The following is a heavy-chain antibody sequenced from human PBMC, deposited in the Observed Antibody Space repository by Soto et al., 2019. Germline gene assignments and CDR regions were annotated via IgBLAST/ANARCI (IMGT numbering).Heavy chain of an antibody. CDR1: GYTFTGYY. V-gene: IGHV1-2*02. J-gene: IGHJ6*02. Sequence: GASVKVSCKASGYTFTGYYMHWVRQAPGQGLEWMGWINPNSGGTNYAQKFQGRVTMTRDTSISTAYMELSRLRSDDTAVYYCARVRNTDMVVSYYYYYYGMDVWGQGTTVTVYS. CDR3: ARVRNTDMVVSYYYYYYGMDV. CDR2: INPNSGGT. D-gene: IGHD5-18*01.